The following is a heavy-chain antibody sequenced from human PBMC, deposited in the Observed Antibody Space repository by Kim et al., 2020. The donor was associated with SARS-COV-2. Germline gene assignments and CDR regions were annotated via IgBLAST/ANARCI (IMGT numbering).Heavy chain of an antibody. J-gene: IGHJ4*02. D-gene: IGHD6-13*01. V-gene: IGHV4-4*02. CDR2: IYHSGST. CDR3: ARQSSTAGSTFDY. CDR1: GGSISSSNW. Sequence: SETLSLTCAVSGGSISSSNWWSWVRQPPGKGLEWIGEIYHSGSTNYNPSLKSRITISVDKSKNQFSLKLSSVTAADTAVYYCARQSSTAGSTFDYWGQGTLVTVSS.